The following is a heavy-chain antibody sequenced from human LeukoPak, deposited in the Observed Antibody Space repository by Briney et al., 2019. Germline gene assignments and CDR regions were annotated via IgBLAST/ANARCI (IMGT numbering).Heavy chain of an antibody. CDR2: MNPNSGNT. D-gene: IGHD1-26*01. J-gene: IGHJ4*02. CDR1: GYTFTSYD. Sequence: VASVTVSCKASGYTFTSYDINWVRQATGQGLEWMGWMNPNSGNTGYAQKFQGRVTITRNTSISTAYMELSSLRSEDTAVYYCARGGTIVGATDLDYWGQGTLVTVSS. V-gene: IGHV1-8*03. CDR3: ARGGTIVGATDLDY.